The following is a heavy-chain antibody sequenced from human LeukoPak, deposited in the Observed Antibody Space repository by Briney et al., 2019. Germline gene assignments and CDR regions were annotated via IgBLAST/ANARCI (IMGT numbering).Heavy chain of an antibody. Sequence: GGSLRPSCVASGFTFNNAWMSWVRQAPGKGLEWVGRIKSKTDGGTTDYAAPVKGRFSISRDDSKNTLYLQMNSLKIEDTAVYYCSAPWGNAGYWGQGTLVTVSS. V-gene: IGHV3-15*01. CDR2: IKSKTDGGTT. D-gene: IGHD3-16*01. CDR1: GFTFNNAW. J-gene: IGHJ4*02. CDR3: SAPWGNAGY.